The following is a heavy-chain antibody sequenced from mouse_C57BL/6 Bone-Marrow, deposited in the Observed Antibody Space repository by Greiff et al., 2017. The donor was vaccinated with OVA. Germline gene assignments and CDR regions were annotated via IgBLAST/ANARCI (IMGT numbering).Heavy chain of an antibody. J-gene: IGHJ3*01. CDR3: ARSEADYGSSSFAY. CDR1: GYTFTDYN. Sequence: EVQLQQSGPELVKPGASVKIPCKASGYTFTDYNMDWVKQSHGKSLEWIGDINPNNGGTNYNQKFKGKATLTVDKSSSTAYMELRSLTSEDTAVYYCARSEADYGSSSFAYWGQGTLVTVSA. D-gene: IGHD1-1*01. CDR2: INPNNGGT. V-gene: IGHV1-18*01.